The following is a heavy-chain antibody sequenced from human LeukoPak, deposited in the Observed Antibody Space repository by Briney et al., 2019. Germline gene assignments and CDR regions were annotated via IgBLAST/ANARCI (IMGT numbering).Heavy chain of an antibody. CDR2: IFPRYSDA. CDR3: ARLLYYFDSSGSYYAPKAFDI. D-gene: IGHD3-22*01. CDR1: GYSFRSYW. Sequence: GESLKISCRGSGYSFRSYWIGWVRQMPGRGLEWMGMIFPRYSDARYSPSFQGQVTISADKSISTAYLQWSSLKASDTAIYYCARLLYYFDSSGSYYAPKAFDIWGQGTMVTVSS. J-gene: IGHJ3*02. V-gene: IGHV5-51*01.